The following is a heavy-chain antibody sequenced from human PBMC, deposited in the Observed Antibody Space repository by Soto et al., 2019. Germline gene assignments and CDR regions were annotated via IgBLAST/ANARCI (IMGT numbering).Heavy chain of an antibody. CDR2: INHSGST. D-gene: IGHD4-17*01. Sequence: QVQLQQWGAGLLKPSETLSLTCAVYGGSFSGYYWSWIRQPPGKGLEWIGEINHSGSTNYNPSLKSRVTISVATSKTQFSLKRSSVTAADTAVYYWARDHYALGYFDYWGQGTLVTVSS. CDR1: GGSFSGYY. CDR3: ARDHYALGYFDY. J-gene: IGHJ4*02. V-gene: IGHV4-34*01.